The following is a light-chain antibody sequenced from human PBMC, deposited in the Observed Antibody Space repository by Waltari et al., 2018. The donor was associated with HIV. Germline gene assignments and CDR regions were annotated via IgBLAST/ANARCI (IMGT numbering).Light chain of an antibody. CDR1: SSNIGTNP. CDR3: ASWDDSLNGFWV. J-gene: IGLJ3*02. V-gene: IGLV1-44*01. Sequence: QSVLTPPPSASATPGQRVTIPCSGSSSNIGTNPVNWYQQVPGMAPKLLIYSDHQRPSGVPDRFSGSRSGTSASLAISGLQSEDEANDYCASWDDSLNGFWVFGGGTKVTVL. CDR2: SDH.